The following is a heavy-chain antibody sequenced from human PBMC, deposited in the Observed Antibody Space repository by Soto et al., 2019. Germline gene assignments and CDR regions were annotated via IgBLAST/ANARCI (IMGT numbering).Heavy chain of an antibody. CDR2: IYPGDSDT. V-gene: IGHV5-51*01. CDR3: ARHLLPLYDTPVVY. J-gene: IGHJ4*02. Sequence: PGESLKISCQTSGYSFTSYWIGWVRQMPGKGLEWMGIIYPGDSDTRYSPSFQGQVTISADKSISTAYLQWSSLKASDTAMYYCARHLLPLYDTPVVYWGQGTLVTVSS. CDR1: GYSFTSYW. D-gene: IGHD5-12*01.